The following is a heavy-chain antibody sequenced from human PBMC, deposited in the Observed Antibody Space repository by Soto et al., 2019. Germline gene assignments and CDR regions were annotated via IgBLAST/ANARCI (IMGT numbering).Heavy chain of an antibody. D-gene: IGHD2-8*01. J-gene: IGHJ6*03. CDR1: GYTFTSYD. CDR3: ARGYCTNGVCYSVNFYYYYYMDV. V-gene: IGHV1-8*01. CDR2: MNPNSGIT. Sequence: ASVKVSCKASGYTFTSYDINWVRQATGQGLEWMGWMNPNSGITGYAQKFQGRVTMTRNTSISTAYMELSSLRSEDTAVYYCARGYCTNGVCYSVNFYYYYYMDVWGKGTTVTVSS.